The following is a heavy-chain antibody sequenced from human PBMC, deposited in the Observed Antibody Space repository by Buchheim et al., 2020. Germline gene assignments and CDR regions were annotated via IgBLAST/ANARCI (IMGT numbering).Heavy chain of an antibody. CDR2: IWLSGSP. J-gene: IGHJ6*02. V-gene: IGHV4-59*02. CDR3: ARGTLHYYYYGMDV. D-gene: IGHD3-10*01. Sequence: QVRLQESGPGLVKPSETLSLSCNVSGASVNSFYWSWIRQPPGKGLEWVGYIWLSGSPNYNPSLTSRATISMSTSNNQTSLQLTSVTAADTAVYYCARGTLHYYYYGMDVWGQGTT. CDR1: GASVNSFY.